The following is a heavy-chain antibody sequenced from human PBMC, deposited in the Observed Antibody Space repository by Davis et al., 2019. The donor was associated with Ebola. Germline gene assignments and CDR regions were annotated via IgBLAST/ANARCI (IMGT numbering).Heavy chain of an antibody. V-gene: IGHV3-11*01. D-gene: IGHD2-8*02. J-gene: IGHJ5*02. CDR2: ISNTGKPI. CDR1: GFTFSDYF. Sequence: GESLKISCAASGFTFSDYFFIWIRQSLQKGLEWISYISNTGKPIYYADSVKGRFTISRDNAKNSLFLQMNSMRAEDSAVYYCARLSCTGGSCTYSQSFLNHWGQGTLVTVSS. CDR3: ARLSCTGGSCTYSQSFLNH.